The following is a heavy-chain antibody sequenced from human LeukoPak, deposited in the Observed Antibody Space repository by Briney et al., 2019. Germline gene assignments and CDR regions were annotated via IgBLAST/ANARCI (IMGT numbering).Heavy chain of an antibody. Sequence: GASVKVSCKASGYTFTGYYMHWVRQAPGQGLEWMGWINPNSGGTNYAQKFQGRVTMTRDASISTAYMELSRLRSDDTAVYYCARVPNYDILTRVPHDYWGQGTLVTVSS. CDR1: GYTFTGYY. J-gene: IGHJ4*02. CDR3: ARVPNYDILTRVPHDY. V-gene: IGHV1-2*02. CDR2: INPNSGGT. D-gene: IGHD3-9*01.